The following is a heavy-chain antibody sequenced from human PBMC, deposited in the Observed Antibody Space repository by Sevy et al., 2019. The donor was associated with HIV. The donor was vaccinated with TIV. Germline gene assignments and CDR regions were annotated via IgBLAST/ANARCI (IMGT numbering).Heavy chain of an antibody. Sequence: GGSLRLSCAASGFTFSSYAMHWVRQAPGKGLEWVAVISYDGSNKYYADSVKGRFTISRDNSKNTLYLQMNSLRAEDTAVYYCARDPVDTAMAVYYYYDYGMDVWGQGTTVTVSS. CDR3: ARDPVDTAMAVYYYYDYGMDV. D-gene: IGHD5-18*01. J-gene: IGHJ6*02. CDR2: ISYDGSNK. V-gene: IGHV3-30-3*01. CDR1: GFTFSSYA.